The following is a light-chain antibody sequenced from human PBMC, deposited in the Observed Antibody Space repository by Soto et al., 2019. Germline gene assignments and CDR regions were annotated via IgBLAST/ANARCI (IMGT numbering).Light chain of an antibody. V-gene: IGKV1-5*03. CDR2: QAS. Sequence: DLDLTQRPFFFFGSVVDSVAITCKDSQTISSWLAWYQQKPGKAPKLLIYQASTLKSGVPSRFSGSGSGTEFTLTIISLQPEDFATYSCQHYNSYSEAFGQGTNVDIK. CDR1: QTISSW. J-gene: IGKJ1*01. CDR3: QHYNSYSEA.